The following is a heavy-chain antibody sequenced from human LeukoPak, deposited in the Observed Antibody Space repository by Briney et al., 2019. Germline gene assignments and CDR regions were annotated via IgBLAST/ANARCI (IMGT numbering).Heavy chain of an antibody. Sequence: ASVKVSCKASGYTFTSYGISWVRQAPGQGLEWMGWISAYNGNTNYAQKLQGRVTMTTDTSTSTAYMELRSLRSDDTAVYYCARAPLPIVVVPAANAFDIWGQGTMVTVSS. CDR3: ARAPLPIVVVPAANAFDI. J-gene: IGHJ3*02. V-gene: IGHV1-18*04. CDR1: GYTFTSYG. CDR2: ISAYNGNT. D-gene: IGHD2-2*01.